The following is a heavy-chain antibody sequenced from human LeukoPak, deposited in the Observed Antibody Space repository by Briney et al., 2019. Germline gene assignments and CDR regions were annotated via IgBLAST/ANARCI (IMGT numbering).Heavy chain of an antibody. CDR1: GFTFSGSA. Sequence: GGSLRLSCAASGFTFSGSAMHWVRQASGKGLEWVGRIRSKANSYATAYAASVKGRFTISRDDSKNTAYLQMNSLKTEDTAVYYCTRLSRGWYNGDYWGQGTLVTVSS. J-gene: IGHJ4*02. V-gene: IGHV3-73*01. D-gene: IGHD6-19*01. CDR3: TRLSRGWYNGDY. CDR2: IRSKANSYAT.